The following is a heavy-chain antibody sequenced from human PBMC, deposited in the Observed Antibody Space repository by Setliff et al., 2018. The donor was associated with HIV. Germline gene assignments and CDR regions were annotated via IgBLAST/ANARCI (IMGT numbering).Heavy chain of an antibody. Sequence: SETLSLTCAVSGGSISSTSYYWGWIRQAPGKGLEWIGSIYYSGKTHYNPSLKSRVTISVDTSKNQFSLKLSSVTAADTAVYYCARGYGAAGGGYWGQGTLVTVSS. CDR3: ARGYGAAGGGY. CDR1: GGSISSTSYY. CDR2: IYYSGKT. V-gene: IGHV4-39*01. D-gene: IGHD6-25*01. J-gene: IGHJ4*02.